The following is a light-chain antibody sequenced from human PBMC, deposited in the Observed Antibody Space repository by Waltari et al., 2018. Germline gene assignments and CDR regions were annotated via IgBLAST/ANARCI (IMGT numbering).Light chain of an antibody. CDR1: SSNIESNP. CDR2: SNS. CDR3: ASWDYSLKGVV. V-gene: IGLV1-44*01. Sequence: QPVVTQPPSASGTPGQRVTISCSGSSSNIESNPVHWYQQLPGRAPKLLIYSNSHRPSGVPDRFSASTSGRSASLAISGLQSDDEGNYYCASWDYSLKGVVYGGGTKLTVL. J-gene: IGLJ2*01.